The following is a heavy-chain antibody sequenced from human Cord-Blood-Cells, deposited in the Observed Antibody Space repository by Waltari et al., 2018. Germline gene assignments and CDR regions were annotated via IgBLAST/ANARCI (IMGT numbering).Heavy chain of an antibody. J-gene: IGHJ4*02. CDR1: GFTFSNAW. V-gene: IGHV3-15*01. Sequence: EVQLVESGGGLVKPGGSLRLSCAASGFTFSNAWMSWVRKAPGKGLEWVGSIKSKTDGGTTDYAAPVKGRFTISRDDSKNTLYLQMNSLKTEDTAVYYCTTVSNYDFWSGYDYWGQGTLVTVSS. D-gene: IGHD3-3*01. CDR2: IKSKTDGGTT. CDR3: TTVSNYDFWSGYDY.